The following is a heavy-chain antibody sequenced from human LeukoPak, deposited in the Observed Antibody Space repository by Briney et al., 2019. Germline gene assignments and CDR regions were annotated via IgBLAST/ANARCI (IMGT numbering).Heavy chain of an antibody. V-gene: IGHV1-2*02. CDR3: ARGRFIAAAGTTPGGY. J-gene: IGHJ4*02. Sequence: ASVKVSCKASGYTFTGYYMHWVRQAPGQGLEWMGWINPSSGGTNYAQKFQGRVTMTRDTSISTAYMELSRLRSDDTAVYYCARGRFIAAAGTTPGGYWGQGTLVTVSS. D-gene: IGHD6-13*01. CDR1: GYTFTGYY. CDR2: INPSSGGT.